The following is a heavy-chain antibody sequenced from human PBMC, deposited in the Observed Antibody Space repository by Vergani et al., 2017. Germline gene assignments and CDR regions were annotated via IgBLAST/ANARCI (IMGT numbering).Heavy chain of an antibody. Sequence: EVQLLESGGGLVQPGGSLRLSCAASGFTFSSYAMSWVRQAPGKGLEWVSAISGSGGSTYYADSVKGRFTISRDNSKNSLYLQMNSLRTEDTALYYCAKDTGGRRPWPHRRTGAFDIWGQGTMVTVSS. CDR2: ISGSGGST. CDR1: GFTFSSYA. J-gene: IGHJ3*02. CDR3: AKDTGGRRPWPHRRTGAFDI. D-gene: IGHD2-15*01. V-gene: IGHV3-23*01.